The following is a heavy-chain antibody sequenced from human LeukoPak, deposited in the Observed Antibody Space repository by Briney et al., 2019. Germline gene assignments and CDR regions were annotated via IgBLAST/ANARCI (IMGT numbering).Heavy chain of an antibody. V-gene: IGHV4-4*09. Sequence: SETLSLTCTVSGGSISSYYWSWIRQPPGKGLEWIGYIYTSGSTNYNPSLKSRVTISVDTSKNQFSLKLSSVTAADTAVYYCARHGLLWYFDYWGQGTLVTVSS. D-gene: IGHD2-15*01. J-gene: IGHJ4*02. CDR1: GGSISSYY. CDR3: ARHGLLWYFDY. CDR2: IYTSGST.